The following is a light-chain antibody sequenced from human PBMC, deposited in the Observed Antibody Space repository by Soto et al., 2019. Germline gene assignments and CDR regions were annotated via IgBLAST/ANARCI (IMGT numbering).Light chain of an antibody. CDR1: SSDIGGYNY. V-gene: IGLV2-14*03. Sequence: QSVLTQPASVSGSPGQSITISCTGSSSDIGGYNYVSWYQQHPDRAPKLMIYDVSNRPSGVSNRFSGSKSGNTASLTLSGTQDEEEADYFYSSSHTGSTLVLFSGGTKVTVL. CDR3: SSSHTGSTLVL. CDR2: DVS. J-gene: IGLJ2*01.